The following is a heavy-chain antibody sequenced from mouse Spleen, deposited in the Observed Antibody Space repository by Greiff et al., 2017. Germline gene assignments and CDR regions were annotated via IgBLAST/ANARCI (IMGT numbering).Heavy chain of an antibody. J-gene: IGHJ1*03. Sequence: QVHVKQSGPGLVQPSQSLSITCTVSGFSLTSYGVHWVRQPPGKGLEWLGVIWSGGSTDYNAAFISRLSISKDNSKSQVFFKMNSLQADDTAIYYCAKNDYLWYFDVWGTGTTVTVSS. V-gene: IGHV2-4*01. CDR2: IWSGGST. D-gene: IGHD5-5*01. CDR3: AKNDYLWYFDV. CDR1: GFSLTSYG.